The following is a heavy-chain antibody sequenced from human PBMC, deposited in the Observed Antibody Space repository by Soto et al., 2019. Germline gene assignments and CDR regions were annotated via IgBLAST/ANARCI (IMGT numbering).Heavy chain of an antibody. CDR2: IDPTGGRT. V-gene: IGHV1-46*02. J-gene: IGHJ6*02. Sequence: QVHLVQSGAAVKKPGASVKVSCKASGYTFENYYVHWVRQAPGQGLEWLAMIDPTGGRTTCAQKFQDRVTVTREKSTSTVYMELSSLRSNDTALYYCARELQFPHQETGMDVWGQGTTVTVSS. D-gene: IGHD2-15*01. CDR3: ARELQFPHQETGMDV. CDR1: GYTFENYY.